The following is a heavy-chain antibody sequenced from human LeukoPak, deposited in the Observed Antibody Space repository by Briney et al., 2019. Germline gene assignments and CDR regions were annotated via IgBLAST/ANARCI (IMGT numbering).Heavy chain of an antibody. CDR3: ARDIASGGPTIFGVVSAFDI. CDR2: INPSGGIT. CDR1: GYTFTSYY. V-gene: IGHV1-46*01. D-gene: IGHD3-3*01. J-gene: IGHJ3*02. Sequence: GASVKVSCKASGYTFTSYYMHRVRQAPGQGLEGMGIINPSGGITSYAQKFQGRVTITADKSTSTAYMELSSLRSEDTAVYYCARDIASGGPTIFGVVSAFDIWGQGTMVTVSS.